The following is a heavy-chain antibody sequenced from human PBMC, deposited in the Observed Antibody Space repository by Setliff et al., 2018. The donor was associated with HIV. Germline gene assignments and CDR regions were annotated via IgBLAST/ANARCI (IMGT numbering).Heavy chain of an antibody. Sequence: SETLSLTCTVSGVSITSHYWNWIRQSPGKGLEWIGFVHHSGHTRQNPSLASRVTISVDMSQNQFSLKLNSLSAAYTAVYYCARWESAQKAFNPWGHGTMVTVS. CDR1: GVSITSHY. CDR3: ARWESAQKAFNP. D-gene: IGHD1-26*01. CDR2: VHHSGHT. J-gene: IGHJ3*01. V-gene: IGHV4-4*09.